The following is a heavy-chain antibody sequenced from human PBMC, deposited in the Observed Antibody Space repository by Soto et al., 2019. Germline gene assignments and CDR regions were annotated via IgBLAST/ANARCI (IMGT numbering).Heavy chain of an antibody. CDR2: INHSGST. D-gene: IGHD3-10*01. CDR3: ARAKGEILWFGEFWSDP. J-gene: IGHJ5*02. CDR1: GGSFSGYY. V-gene: IGHV4-34*01. Sequence: SETLSLTCAVYGGSFSGYYWSWIRQPPGKGLEWIGEINHSGSTNYNPSLKSRVTISVDTSKNQFSLKLSSVTAADTAVYYCARAKGEILWFGEFWSDPWGQGTLVTVSS.